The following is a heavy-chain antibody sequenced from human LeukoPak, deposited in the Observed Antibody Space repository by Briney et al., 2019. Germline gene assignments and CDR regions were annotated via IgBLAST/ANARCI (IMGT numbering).Heavy chain of an antibody. CDR2: IYYSGGT. Sequence: SETLSLTCTVSGGSISSYYWSWIRQPPGKGLEWIGYIYYSGGTNYNPSLKSRVTISVDTSKNQFSLKLSSVTAADTAVYYCARSSTSLRYYYYGMDVWGQGTTVTVSS. D-gene: IGHD2-2*01. CDR1: GGSISSYY. CDR3: ARSSTSLRYYYYGMDV. V-gene: IGHV4-59*01. J-gene: IGHJ6*02.